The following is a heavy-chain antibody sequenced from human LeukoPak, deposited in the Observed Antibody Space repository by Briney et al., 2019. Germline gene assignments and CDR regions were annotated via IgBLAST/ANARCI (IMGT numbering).Heavy chain of an antibody. Sequence: GESLKISCKGSGYSFPNYWIGWVRQMPGKGLEWLGILYPGDSATRYSPSFQGQATISADKSISTAYLQWSSLKASDTAMYYCASRLRERFDSWGQGTLVTVSS. J-gene: IGHJ4*02. CDR3: ASRLRERFDS. V-gene: IGHV5-51*01. CDR1: GYSFPNYW. D-gene: IGHD5-12*01. CDR2: LYPGDSAT.